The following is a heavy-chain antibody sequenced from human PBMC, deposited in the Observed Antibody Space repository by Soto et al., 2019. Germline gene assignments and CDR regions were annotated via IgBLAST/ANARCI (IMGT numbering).Heavy chain of an antibody. CDR1: GGSFSTAA. CDR2: IMPIFRTA. Sequence: QVQVEQSGAEVKKPGSSVKVSCKASGGSFSTAAISWVRQAPGQGLEWMGGIMPIFRTADYAQKFQDRVTITADESTSTAYLELRSLSSEDTAIYYLARDKDRPQLGGNYYSIMDVWGQGTTVTVSS. CDR3: ARDKDRPQLGGNYYSIMDV. V-gene: IGHV1-69*12. D-gene: IGHD2-21*01. J-gene: IGHJ6*02.